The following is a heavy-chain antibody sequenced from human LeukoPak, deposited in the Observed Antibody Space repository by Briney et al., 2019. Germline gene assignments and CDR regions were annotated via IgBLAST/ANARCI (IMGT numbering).Heavy chain of an antibody. CDR1: GYTFTDYY. D-gene: IGHD3-3*01. CDR2: VDPEDGET. Sequence: SCKVSGYTFTDYYMHWVQQAPGTGLEWMGLVDPEDGETIYAEKFQGRVTITADTSTDTAYMELSSLRSEDTAVYYCATEGTIFGGEFDYWGQGTLVTVSS. CDR3: ATEGTIFGGEFDY. V-gene: IGHV1-69-2*01. J-gene: IGHJ4*02.